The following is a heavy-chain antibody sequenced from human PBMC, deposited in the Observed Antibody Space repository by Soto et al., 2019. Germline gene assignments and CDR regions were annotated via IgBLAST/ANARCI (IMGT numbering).Heavy chain of an antibody. CDR3: ARHDDSHSYYYGMDV. V-gene: IGHV1-69*12. Sequence: QVQLVQSGAGVKKPGSSVKVSCKASGGTFSSYAISWVRQAPGQGLEWMGGIIPLFGTADYAQKFQGRATITADESTGTAFMDLSSLRSEDTAVYYCARHDDSHSYYYGMDVWGQGTTVTVSS. CDR2: IIPLFGTA. D-gene: IGHD4-17*01. J-gene: IGHJ6*02. CDR1: GGTFSSYA.